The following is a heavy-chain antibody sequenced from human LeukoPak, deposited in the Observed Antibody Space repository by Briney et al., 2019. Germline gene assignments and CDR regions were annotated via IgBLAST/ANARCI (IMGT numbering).Heavy chain of an antibody. J-gene: IGHJ3*02. D-gene: IGHD3-16*01. CDR2: ISSSSSYI. V-gene: IGHV3-21*01. Sequence: GGSLRLSCAASGFTFSSYSMNWVRQAPGKGLEWVSSISSSSSYIYYADSVKGRFTISRDNAKNSLYQQMNGLRAEDTAVYYCARDLSWGAFDIWGQGTMVTVSS. CDR3: ARDLSWGAFDI. CDR1: GFTFSSYS.